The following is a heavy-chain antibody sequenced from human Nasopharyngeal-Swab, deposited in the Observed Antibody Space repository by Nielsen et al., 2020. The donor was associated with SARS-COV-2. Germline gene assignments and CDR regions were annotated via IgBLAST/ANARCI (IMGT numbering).Heavy chain of an antibody. D-gene: IGHD1-26*01. CDR3: ATTSPFSGSYHLCTFDI. J-gene: IGHJ3*02. V-gene: IGHV1-24*01. CDR2: FDPEDGET. CDR1: GYTFTSYG. Sequence: ASVKVSCKASGYTFTSYGISWVRQAPGKGLEWMGGFDPEDGETIYAQKFQGRVTMTEDTSTDTAYMELSSLRSEDTAVYYCATTSPFSGSYHLCTFDIWGQGTMVTVSS.